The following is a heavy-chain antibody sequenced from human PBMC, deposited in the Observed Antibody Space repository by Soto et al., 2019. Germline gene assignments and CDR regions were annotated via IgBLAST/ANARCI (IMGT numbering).Heavy chain of an antibody. Sequence: VQLVESGGGVVQPGRSLRLSCAASGFTFSDYAMHWVRQAPGKGLEWVAVVSHDGRNTHYADSVKGRFTIARDSSKNTVSLEMTSLRAEDTAVYYWAKGGRQWLVTSDFNYWGQGDLVTVSS. CDR2: VSHDGRNT. J-gene: IGHJ4*02. CDR3: AKGGRQWLVTSDFNY. D-gene: IGHD6-19*01. V-gene: IGHV3-30*18. CDR1: GFTFSDYA.